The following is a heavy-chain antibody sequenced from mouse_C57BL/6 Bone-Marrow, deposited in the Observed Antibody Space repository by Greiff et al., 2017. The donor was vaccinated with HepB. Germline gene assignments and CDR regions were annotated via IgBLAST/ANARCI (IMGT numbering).Heavy chain of an antibody. CDR1: GFTFSSYG. V-gene: IGHV5-6*01. Sequence: EVQVVESGGDLVKPGGSLKLSCAASGFTFSSYGMSWVRQTPDKRLEWVATISSGGSYTYYPDSVKGRFTISRGNAKNTLYLQMSSLKSEDTAMYYCAEGVHFDYWGQGTTLTVSS. CDR3: AEGVHFDY. CDR2: ISSGGSYT. J-gene: IGHJ2*01.